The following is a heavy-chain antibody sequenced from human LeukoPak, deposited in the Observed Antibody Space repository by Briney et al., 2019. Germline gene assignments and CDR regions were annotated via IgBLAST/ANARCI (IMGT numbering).Heavy chain of an antibody. D-gene: IGHD3-16*01. CDR1: GGSISSNIYY. Sequence: PSGTLSLTCTVSGGSISSNIYYWGWIRQPPGKGLEWIGTIYYSGSTYYNPSLKSRVTISVDTSNNQFSLKLSSVTAADTAVYYCARDLLGHSPYYMDVWGKGTTVTVSS. CDR2: IYYSGST. J-gene: IGHJ6*03. V-gene: IGHV4-39*07. CDR3: ARDLLGHSPYYMDV.